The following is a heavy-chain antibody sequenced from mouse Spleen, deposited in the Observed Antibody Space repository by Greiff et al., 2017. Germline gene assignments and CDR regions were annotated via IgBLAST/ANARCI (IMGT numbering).Heavy chain of an antibody. J-gene: IGHJ4*01. CDR3: ARSKDAMDY. Sequence: EVMLVESGGGLVKPGGSLKLSCAASGFTFSSYAMSWVRQSPEKRLEWVAEISSGGSYTYYPDTVTGRFTISRDNAKNTLYLEMSSLRSEDTAMYYCARSKDAMDYWGQGTSVTVSS. CDR1: GFTFSSYA. V-gene: IGHV5-9-4*01. CDR2: ISSGGSYT.